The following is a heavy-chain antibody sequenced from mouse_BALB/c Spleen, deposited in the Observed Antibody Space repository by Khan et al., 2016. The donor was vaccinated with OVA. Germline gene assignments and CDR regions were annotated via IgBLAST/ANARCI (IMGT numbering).Heavy chain of an antibody. Sequence: EVKLEESGTVLARPGASVKMSCKASGYTFTSYWMHWVKQRPGQGLEWIGDIYPGNTDTNYNQKFKGKAKLTAVTSTNTAYMELSSLTNEDSAVFYCTRGDWGGAWFVYWGQGTLVTVSA. CDR1: GYTFTSYW. V-gene: IGHV1-5*01. CDR3: TRGDWGGAWFVY. D-gene: IGHD4-1*01. J-gene: IGHJ3*01. CDR2: IYPGNTDT.